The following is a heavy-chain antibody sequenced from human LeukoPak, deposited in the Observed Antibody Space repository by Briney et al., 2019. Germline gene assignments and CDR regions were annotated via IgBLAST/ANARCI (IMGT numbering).Heavy chain of an antibody. CDR2: ISSSSSYI. CDR1: GFTFSSYS. D-gene: IGHD4-11*01. Sequence: PGGSLRLSCAASGFTFSSYSMNWVHQAPGKGLEWVSSISSSSSYIYYADSVKGRFTISRDNAKNSLYLQMNGLRAEDTAVYYCARDRETTVTFPHYMDVWGKGTTVTVSS. J-gene: IGHJ6*03. CDR3: ARDRETTVTFPHYMDV. V-gene: IGHV3-21*01.